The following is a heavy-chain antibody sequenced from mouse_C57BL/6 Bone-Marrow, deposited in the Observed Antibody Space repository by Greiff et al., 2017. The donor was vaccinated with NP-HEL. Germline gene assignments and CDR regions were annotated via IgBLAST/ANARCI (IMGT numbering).Heavy chain of an antibody. CDR3: TTFYYGNPWYFDV. D-gene: IGHD2-1*01. Sequence: VQLQQSGAELVRPGASVKLSCTASGFNIKDDYMHWVKQRPEQGLEWIGWIDPENGDTAYASNFQGKATITADTSSNTAYLQLSSLTSEDTAVYYCTTFYYGNPWYFDVWGTGTTVTVSS. J-gene: IGHJ1*03. CDR2: IDPENGDT. CDR1: GFNIKDDY. V-gene: IGHV14-4*01.